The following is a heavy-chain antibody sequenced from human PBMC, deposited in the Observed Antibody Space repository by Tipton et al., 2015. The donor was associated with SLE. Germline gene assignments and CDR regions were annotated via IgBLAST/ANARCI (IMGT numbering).Heavy chain of an antibody. CDR1: GFTFSRYW. D-gene: IGHD7-27*01. V-gene: IGHV3-7*01. CDR3: ARDSTGDDAFDI. CDR2: IKQDGSEK. Sequence: SLRLSCAASGFTFSRYWMSWVRPAPGKGLEWVANIKQDGSEKYYVDSVKGRFTISRDNAKNSLYLQMNSLRAEDTAVYYCARDSTGDDAFDIWGQGTMVTVSS. J-gene: IGHJ3*02.